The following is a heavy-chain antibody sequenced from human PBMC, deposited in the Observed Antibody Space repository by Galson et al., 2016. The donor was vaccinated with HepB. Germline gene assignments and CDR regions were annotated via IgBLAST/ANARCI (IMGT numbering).Heavy chain of an antibody. D-gene: IGHD3-10*01. CDR1: GFTFSSYS. Sequence: SLRLSCAASGFTFSSYSMNWVRQAPGKGLEWVSPIISSSSYIHYADSVKGRFNISRDNAKNSLYLQMNSLRAEDTAVYYCARDTLWFGELTRVYYFDYWGQGTLVTVSS. J-gene: IGHJ4*02. CDR3: ARDTLWFGELTRVYYFDY. CDR2: IISSSSYI. V-gene: IGHV3-21*01.